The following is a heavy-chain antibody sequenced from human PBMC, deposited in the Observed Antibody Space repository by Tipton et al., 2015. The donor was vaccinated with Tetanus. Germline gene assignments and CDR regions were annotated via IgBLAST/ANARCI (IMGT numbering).Heavy chain of an antibody. CDR2: IHYTGST. CDR3: ARHFNSYSSYMDV. Sequence: LRLSCTVSGGSINNNNDFWGWIRQPPGKGLEWIASIHYTGSTYYNPSLKSRVPIFVDTSKNQFSLELTSVTAADTAVYYCARHFNSYSSYMDVWGKGTTVTVSS. V-gene: IGHV4-39*01. CDR1: GGSINNNNDF. J-gene: IGHJ6*03.